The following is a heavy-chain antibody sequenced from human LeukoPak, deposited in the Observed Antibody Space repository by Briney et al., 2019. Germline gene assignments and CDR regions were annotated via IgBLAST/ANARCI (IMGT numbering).Heavy chain of an antibody. V-gene: IGHV6-1*01. J-gene: IGHJ6*02. CDR1: GDSVSSNSAA. CDR3: ARDLYYCSGGSCYSHDNYGMDV. D-gene: IGHD2-15*01. CDR2: TYYRSKWYN. Sequence: SQTLSLTCAISGDSVSSNSAAWNWNRQSPSRGLEWLGRTYYRSKWYNDYAVSVKSRITINPDTSKNQFSLQLNSVTPEDTAVYYCARDLYYCSGGSCYSHDNYGMDVWGQGTTVTVSS.